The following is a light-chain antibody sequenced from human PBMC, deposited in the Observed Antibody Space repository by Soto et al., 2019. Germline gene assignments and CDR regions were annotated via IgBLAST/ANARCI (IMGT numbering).Light chain of an antibody. Sequence: EIVLTQSPATLSLSPGEIATLCFSASQSVSSYLAWYQQKPGQAPRLLMYDASKRATGIPARFSGSGSGTDFTLTISSLEPEDFAVYYCQQRDIWPWTFGQGTKVDI. CDR2: DAS. V-gene: IGKV3-11*01. CDR3: QQRDIWPWT. J-gene: IGKJ1*01. CDR1: QSVSSY.